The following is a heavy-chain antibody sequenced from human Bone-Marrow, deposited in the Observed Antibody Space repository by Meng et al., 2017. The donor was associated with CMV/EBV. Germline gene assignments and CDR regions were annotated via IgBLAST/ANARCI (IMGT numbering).Heavy chain of an antibody. Sequence: SETLSLTCAVYGGSFSGYYWSWIRQPPGKGLEWIGEINHSGSTNYNPSLKSRVTISVDTSKNQFSLQLNSVTPEDTAVYYCARASPAPRVIDYWGQGTLVTVSS. CDR3: ARASPAPRVIDY. CDR2: INHSGST. J-gene: IGHJ4*02. D-gene: IGHD3-3*01. CDR1: GGSFSGYY. V-gene: IGHV4-34*01.